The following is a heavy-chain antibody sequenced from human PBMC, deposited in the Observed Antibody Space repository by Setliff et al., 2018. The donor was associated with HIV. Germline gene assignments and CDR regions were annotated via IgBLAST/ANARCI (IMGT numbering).Heavy chain of an antibody. CDR2: TRNQAESYTT. J-gene: IGHJ4*02. V-gene: IGHV3-72*01. Sequence: PVGSLSLSCAASGFSFSDHYMDWFRQAPGKGLEWVGRTRNQAESYTTEYAASVEGRFTMSRDDSKNSLYLHMNGLKTEDTAVYYCACWIAGRGYWGQGTLVTVS. CDR3: ACWIAGRGY. D-gene: IGHD2-2*03. CDR1: GFSFSDHY.